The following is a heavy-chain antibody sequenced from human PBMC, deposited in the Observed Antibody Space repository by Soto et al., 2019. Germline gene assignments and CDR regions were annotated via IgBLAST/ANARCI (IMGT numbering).Heavy chain of an antibody. Sequence: SETLSLTCTVSGGSISSGDYYWNWIRQPPGKGLEWIGHIYYSGSTYYNSSLKSRVTISLDTSKNQFSLKLSSVTAADTAVYYCARQDYDILTGYQRPVDDWGQGTLVTVSS. J-gene: IGHJ4*02. D-gene: IGHD3-9*01. V-gene: IGHV4-30-4*01. CDR1: GGSISSGDYY. CDR2: IYYSGST. CDR3: ARQDYDILTGYQRPVDD.